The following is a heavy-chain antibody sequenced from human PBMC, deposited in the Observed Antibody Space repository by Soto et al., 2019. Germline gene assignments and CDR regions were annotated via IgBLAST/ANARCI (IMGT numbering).Heavy chain of an antibody. Sequence: ASVKVSCKASGYTFTSYYMHWVRQAPGQGLEWMGIINPSGGSTSYAQKFQGRVTMTRDTSTSTVYMELSSLRSEDTAVYYCARDRDTISGVVTYGMDVWGQGTTVTVSS. J-gene: IGHJ6*02. CDR1: GYTFTSYY. V-gene: IGHV1-46*01. CDR3: ARDRDTISGVVTYGMDV. CDR2: INPSGGST. D-gene: IGHD3-3*01.